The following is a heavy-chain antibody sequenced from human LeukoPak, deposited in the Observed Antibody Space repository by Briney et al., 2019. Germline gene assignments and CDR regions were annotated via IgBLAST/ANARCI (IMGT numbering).Heavy chain of an antibody. Sequence: HPGRSLRLSCVASGFTFSSYGMHWVRQAPGKGLEWVAVISYDGSNRDYADSLKGRFTISRDNSKNTLYLQMSSLRAEDTAVYYCTYGSGSYYNKRDDAFDIWGQGTMVTVSS. D-gene: IGHD3-10*01. CDR2: ISYDGSNR. V-gene: IGHV3-30*03. CDR3: TYGSGSYYNKRDDAFDI. J-gene: IGHJ3*02. CDR1: GFTFSSYG.